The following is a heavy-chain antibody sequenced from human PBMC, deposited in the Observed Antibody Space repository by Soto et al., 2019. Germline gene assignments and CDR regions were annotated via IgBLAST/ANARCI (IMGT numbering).Heavy chain of an antibody. CDR1: GFTFSSYG. D-gene: IGHD3-22*01. J-gene: IGHJ6*02. V-gene: IGHV3-33*01. CDR3: ARDQAYYYDSSGYYYYYYYGMDV. CDR2: IWYDGSNK. Sequence: PGGSLRLSCAASGFTFSSYGMHWVRQAPGKGLGWVAVIWYDGSNKYYADSVKGRFTISRDNSKNTLYLQMNSLRAEDTAVYYCARDQAYYYDSSGYYYYYYYGMDVWGQGTTVTVSS.